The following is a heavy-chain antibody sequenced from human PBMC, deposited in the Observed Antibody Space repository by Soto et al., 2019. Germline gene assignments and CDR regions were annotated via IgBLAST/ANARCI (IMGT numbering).Heavy chain of an antibody. D-gene: IGHD3-9*01. CDR1: GDSVSSNSAA. Sequence: SQTLSLTCAISGDSVSSNSAAWNWIRQSPSRGLEWLGRTYYRSKWYNDYAVSVKSRITINPDTSKNQFSLQLNSVTPEDTAVYYCARDELYYDILTGYFNDAFDIWGQGTMVTVSS. J-gene: IGHJ3*02. V-gene: IGHV6-1*01. CDR2: TYYRSKWYN. CDR3: ARDELYYDILTGYFNDAFDI.